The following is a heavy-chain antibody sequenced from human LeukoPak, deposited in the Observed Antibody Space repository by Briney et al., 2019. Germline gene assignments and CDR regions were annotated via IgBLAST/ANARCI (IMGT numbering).Heavy chain of an antibody. J-gene: IGHJ4*02. D-gene: IGHD6-13*01. CDR3: ARPVAAAAGYFDY. CDR2: ISYDGSNK. V-gene: IGHV3-30-3*01. CDR1: GFTFSSYA. Sequence: PGRSLRLSYAASGFTFSSYAMHWVRQAPGKGLEWVAVISYDGSNKYYADSVKGRFTISRDNSKNTLYLQMNSLRAEDTAVYYCARPVAAAAGYFDYWGQGTLVTVSS.